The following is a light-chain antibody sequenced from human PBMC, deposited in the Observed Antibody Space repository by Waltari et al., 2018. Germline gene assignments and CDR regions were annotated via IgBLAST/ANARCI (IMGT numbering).Light chain of an antibody. CDR2: GVR. Sequence: QSALTQPASVSGSPGQSITISCTGTSRDVGSYNLVSWYQHRPANPPTLTIYGVRKRPSGVSNRFSGSKSGNTASLTISGLRTEDEADYYCCSYAGGSAFVFGTGTKITVL. CDR3: CSYAGGSAFV. V-gene: IGLV2-23*02. J-gene: IGLJ1*01. CDR1: SRDVGSYNL.